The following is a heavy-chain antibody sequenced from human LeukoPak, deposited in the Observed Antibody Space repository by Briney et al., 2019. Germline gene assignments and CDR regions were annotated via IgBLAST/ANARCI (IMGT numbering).Heavy chain of an antibody. CDR3: ARDSLSWYYFDY. D-gene: IGHD6-13*01. Sequence: GGSLRLSCAASGFTFSSYAMHWVRQAPGKGLEYVSAISSNGGSTYYANSVKGRFTISRDNSKNTLYLQMGSLRAGDMAVYYCARDSLSWYYFDYWGQGTLVTVSS. V-gene: IGHV3-64*01. J-gene: IGHJ4*02. CDR1: GFTFSSYA. CDR2: ISSNGGST.